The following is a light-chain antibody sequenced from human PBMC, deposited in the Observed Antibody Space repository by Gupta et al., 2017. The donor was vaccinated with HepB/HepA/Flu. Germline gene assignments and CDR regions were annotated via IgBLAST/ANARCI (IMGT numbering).Light chain of an antibody. CDR1: KLGDKY. CDR3: RESDRSTGG. Sequence: SYELTQPPSVSVSPGQTASIPCSGDKLGDKYACWYQQKPGQSPGLVISHASKRPSGIPERFSASNYGNTASMLISATQAVEEADDYCRESDRSTGGFGGGTKLTVL. J-gene: IGLJ2*01. V-gene: IGLV3-1*01. CDR2: HAS.